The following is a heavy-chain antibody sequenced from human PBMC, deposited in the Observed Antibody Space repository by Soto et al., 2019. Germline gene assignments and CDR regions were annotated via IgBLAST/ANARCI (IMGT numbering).Heavy chain of an antibody. CDR3: ARHPFYCSGGSCYSGLGYYYYMDV. J-gene: IGHJ6*03. Sequence: SETLSLTCTVSGCSISSSSYYWGWIRQPPGKGLEWIGSIYYSGSTYYNPSLKSRVTISVDTSKNQFSLKLSSVTAADTAVYYCARHPFYCSGGSCYSGLGYYYYMDVWGKGTTVTVSS. D-gene: IGHD2-15*01. CDR2: IYYSGST. V-gene: IGHV4-39*01. CDR1: GCSISSSSYY.